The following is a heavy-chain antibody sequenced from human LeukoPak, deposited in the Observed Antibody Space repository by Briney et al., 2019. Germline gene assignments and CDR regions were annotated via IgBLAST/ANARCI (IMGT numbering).Heavy chain of an antibody. CDR3: ARSPLSPYYDYVWGSYRSSYYFDY. CDR2: INPNSGGT. J-gene: IGHJ4*02. D-gene: IGHD3-16*02. Sequence: GASVKVSCKASGYTFTGYYMHWVRQAPGQGLEWMGWINPNSGGTNYAQKFQGRVTMTRDTSISTAYMELSRLRSDDTAVYYCARSPLSPYYDYVWGSYRSSYYFDYWGQGTLVTVSS. V-gene: IGHV1-2*02. CDR1: GYTFTGYY.